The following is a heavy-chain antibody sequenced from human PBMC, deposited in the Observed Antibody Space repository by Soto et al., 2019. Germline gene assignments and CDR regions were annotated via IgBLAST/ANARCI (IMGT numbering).Heavy chain of an antibody. V-gene: IGHV1-18*01. D-gene: IGHD2-15*01. CDR2: SSAYKGNT. CDR1: GYTFTNVG. J-gene: IGHJ4*02. Sequence: QVQLVQSGAEVKKPGASVKVSCKASGYTFTNVGISWGRQAPGQGLEWMGWSSAYKGNTNYAQNFQGRVTMTTETSTRTAYMELRSLRSDDTAVYYCARGWTPIDYWGQGTLVTVSS. CDR3: ARGWTPIDY.